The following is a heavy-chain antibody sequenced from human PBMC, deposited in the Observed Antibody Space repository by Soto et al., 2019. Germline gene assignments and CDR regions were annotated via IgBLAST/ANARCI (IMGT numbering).Heavy chain of an antibody. CDR3: ARGDQLLLY. V-gene: IGHV4-61*08. Sequence: QVHLQESGPGLVKPSETLSLTCTVSGASVSSDGYYWIWIRQPPGKGLEWMGYIYPSGRTTYNPSLRSRVTMSMDTSKNQFSLKLTSMTAADTALYYCARGDQLLLYWGQGTLVTVSS. J-gene: IGHJ1*01. D-gene: IGHD1-1*01. CDR2: IYPSGRT. CDR1: GASVSSDGYY.